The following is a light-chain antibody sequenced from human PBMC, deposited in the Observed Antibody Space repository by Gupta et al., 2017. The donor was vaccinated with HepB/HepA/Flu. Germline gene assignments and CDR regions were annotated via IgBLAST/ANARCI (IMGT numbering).Light chain of an antibody. J-gene: IGKJ4*01. CDR1: QSVSTY. CDR3: QQYGSSQGLT. V-gene: IGKV3-20*01. Sequence: ESVLTQSPGTLSLSPGERATLSCRASQSVSTYLAWYQQKPGQAPRLLIYGASSRATGIPDRFSGSGSGTDFTLTISRLEPEDFAVYYCQQYGSSQGLTFGGGTKVEIK. CDR2: GAS.